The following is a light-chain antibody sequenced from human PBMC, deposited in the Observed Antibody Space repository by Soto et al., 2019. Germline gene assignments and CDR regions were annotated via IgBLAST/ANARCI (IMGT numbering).Light chain of an antibody. CDR1: QSISTY. Sequence: IQMTQSPSSLSASVGDRVTITCRASQSISTYLNWYQQKPGKAPKVLIYDASSLQSGVPSRFSGSGSGTDFTLTISSLQPEDFATYYCQQSYSTFYTFGQGTKLEIK. CDR2: DAS. V-gene: IGKV1-39*01. CDR3: QQSYSTFYT. J-gene: IGKJ2*01.